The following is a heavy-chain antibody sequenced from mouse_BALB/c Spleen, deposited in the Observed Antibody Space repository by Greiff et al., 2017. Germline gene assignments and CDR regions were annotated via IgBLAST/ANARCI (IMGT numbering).Heavy chain of an antibody. CDR2: IYPSDSYT. D-gene: IGHD3-2*01. Sequence: QVQLQQPGAELVRPGASVKLSCKASGYTFTSYWINWVKQRPGQGLEWIGNIYPSDSYTNYNQKFKDKATLTVDKSSSTAYMQLSSPTSEDSAVYYCTRLGDSSGFFANWGQGTLVTVSA. CDR3: TRLGDSSGFFAN. CDR1: GYTFTSYW. J-gene: IGHJ3*01. V-gene: IGHV1-69*02.